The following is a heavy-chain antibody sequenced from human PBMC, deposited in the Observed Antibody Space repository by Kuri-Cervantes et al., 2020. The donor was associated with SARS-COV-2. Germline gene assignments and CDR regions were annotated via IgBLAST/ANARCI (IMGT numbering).Heavy chain of an antibody. CDR3: ASRRFRITHH. J-gene: IGHJ5*02. V-gene: IGHV3-30-3*01. CDR1: GFTFSSYA. D-gene: IGHD3-16*01. CDR2: ISYDGSNK. Sequence: GESLKISCAASGFTFSSYAMHWVRQAPGKGLEWVAVISYDGSNKYYADPVKGRFTISRDNSKNTLYLQMNSLRAEDTAVYYCASRRFRITHHWGQGTLVTVSS.